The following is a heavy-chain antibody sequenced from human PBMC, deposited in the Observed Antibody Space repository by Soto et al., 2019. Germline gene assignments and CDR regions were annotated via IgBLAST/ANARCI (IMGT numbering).Heavy chain of an antibody. J-gene: IGHJ5*02. CDR2: IYHSGST. CDR3: ASGPMVRGVIRWFDP. Sequence: PSETLSLTCAVSGGSISSGGYSWSWIRQPPGKGLEWIGYIYHSGSTYYNPSLKSRVTISVDRSKNQFSLKLSSVTAADTAVYYCASGPMVRGVIRWFDPWGQGTLVTVPQ. CDR1: GGSISSGGYS. V-gene: IGHV4-30-2*01. D-gene: IGHD3-10*01.